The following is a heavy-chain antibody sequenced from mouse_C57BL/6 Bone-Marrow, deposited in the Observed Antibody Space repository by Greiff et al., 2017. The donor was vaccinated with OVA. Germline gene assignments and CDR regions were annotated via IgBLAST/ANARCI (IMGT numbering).Heavy chain of an antibody. CDR3: ASFLYYDYAYFDY. D-gene: IGHD2-4*01. CDR2: IDPSDSYT. Sequence: VKLQQPGAELVMPGASVKLSCKASGYTFTSYWMHWVKQRPGQGLEWIGEIDPSDSYTNYNQKFKGKSTLTVDKSSSTAYMQLSSLTSEDSAVYYCASFLYYDYAYFDYWGQGTTLTVSS. CDR1: GYTFTSYW. V-gene: IGHV1-69*01. J-gene: IGHJ2*01.